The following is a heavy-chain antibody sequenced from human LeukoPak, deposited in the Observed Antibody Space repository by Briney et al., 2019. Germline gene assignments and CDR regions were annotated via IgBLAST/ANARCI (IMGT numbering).Heavy chain of an antibody. CDR2: IYYSGST. V-gene: IGHV4-59*08. CDR3: AHTRASSDGMGWFDP. D-gene: IGHD1-14*01. Sequence: SETLSLTCTVSGVSISSYYWSWIRQPPGKGLEWIGYIYYSGSTNYNPSLKSRVTISEGTTKNQFSLKLSSVTAADTAVYYCAHTRASSDGMGWFDPWGQGTLVTVSS. J-gene: IGHJ5*02. CDR1: GVSISSYY.